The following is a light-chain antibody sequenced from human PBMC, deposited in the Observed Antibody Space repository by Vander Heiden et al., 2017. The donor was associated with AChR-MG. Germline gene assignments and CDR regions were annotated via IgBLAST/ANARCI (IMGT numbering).Light chain of an antibody. V-gene: IGLV1-51*01. CDR1: DSNIGTNY. Sequence: QSVLTQPPSVSAAPGQEVNVSCSGSDSNIGTNYVSWYQQIPGGAPKLLIYDNNKRPSGIPARFSGFKGGTSAALGITGLQTGDEADYYCGTWDNSLSAVVFGGGTKLTVL. CDR3: GTWDNSLSAVV. J-gene: IGLJ2*01. CDR2: DNN.